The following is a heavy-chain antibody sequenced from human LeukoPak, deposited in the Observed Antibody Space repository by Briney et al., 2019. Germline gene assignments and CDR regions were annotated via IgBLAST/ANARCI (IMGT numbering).Heavy chain of an antibody. CDR3: ARGAELYYDFWSGYFDY. CDR1: GFTFSSYA. D-gene: IGHD3-3*01. CDR2: ISGSGGST. J-gene: IGHJ4*02. Sequence: GGSLRLSCAASGFTFSSYAMSWVRQAPGKGLEWVSAISGSGGSTYYADSVKGRFTISRDNSKNTQYLQMGSLRAEDMAVYYCARGAELYYDFWSGYFDYWGQGTLVTVSS. V-gene: IGHV3-23*01.